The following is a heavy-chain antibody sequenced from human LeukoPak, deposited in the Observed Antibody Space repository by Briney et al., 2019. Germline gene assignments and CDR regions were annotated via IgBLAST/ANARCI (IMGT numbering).Heavy chain of an antibody. CDR3: ARIPPVVVVPAAPPRRPAYWYFDL. J-gene: IGHJ2*01. V-gene: IGHV3-21*01. D-gene: IGHD2-2*01. Sequence: PGGSLRLSCAASGFTFSSYSMNWVRQAPGKGLEWVSSISSSSSYIYYADSVKGRFTISRDNAKNSLYLQMNSLRAEDTAVYYCARIPPVVVVPAAPPRRPAYWYFDLWGRGTLVTVSS. CDR1: GFTFSSYS. CDR2: ISSSSSYI.